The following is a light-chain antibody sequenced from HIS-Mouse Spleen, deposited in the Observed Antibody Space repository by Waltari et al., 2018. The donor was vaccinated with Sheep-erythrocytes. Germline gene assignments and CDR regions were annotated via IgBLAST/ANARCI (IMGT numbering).Light chain of an antibody. V-gene: IGLV2-11*01. CDR1: SSDVGGYNY. Sequence: QSALTQPRSVSGSPGQSVTISCTGTSSDVGGYNYVSWHQQHPGKAPKLMIYDVSKRPSGVPDRSSGSKSGNTASLTISGLQAEDEAHYYCCSYAGSYTLVFGGGTKLTVL. CDR2: DVS. J-gene: IGLJ2*01. CDR3: CSYAGSYTLV.